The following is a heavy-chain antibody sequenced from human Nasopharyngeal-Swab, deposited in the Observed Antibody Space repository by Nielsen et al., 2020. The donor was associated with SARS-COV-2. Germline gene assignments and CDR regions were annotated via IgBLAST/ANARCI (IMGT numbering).Heavy chain of an antibody. D-gene: IGHD2-21*02. CDR3: SRGADALAYCGGDCFSEYFFDS. V-gene: IGHV3-21*01. CDR1: GFTFSTYS. J-gene: IGHJ4*02. Sequence: GESLKISCAASGFTFSTYSMNWVRQAPGKGLEWVASISRSSTYIFYADSVKGRFTISRDNAKNSLSLEMHSLRAEDSAVYYCSRGADALAYCGGDCFSEYFFDSWGQGTLVTVSS. CDR2: ISRSSTYI.